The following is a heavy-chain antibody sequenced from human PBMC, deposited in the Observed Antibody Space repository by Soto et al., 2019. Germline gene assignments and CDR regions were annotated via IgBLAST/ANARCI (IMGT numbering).Heavy chain of an antibody. D-gene: IGHD2-2*01. CDR1: GFTFSSYG. CDR3: VKHSEYQLLSWFDP. V-gene: IGHV3-33*03. CDR2: IWYDGSNK. J-gene: IGHJ5*02. Sequence: PGGSLRLSCAASGFTFSSYGMHWVRQAPGKGLEWVAVIWYDGSNKYYADYVKGRFTISRDNSKNTLYLQINSLRAEDTALYYCVKHSEYQLLSWFDPWGQGTLVTVSS.